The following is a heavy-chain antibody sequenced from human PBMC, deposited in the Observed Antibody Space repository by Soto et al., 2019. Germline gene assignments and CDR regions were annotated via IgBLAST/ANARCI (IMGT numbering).Heavy chain of an antibody. D-gene: IGHD3-10*02. V-gene: IGHV4-34*01. CDR1: GESLSAYY. CDR2: INQSGST. Sequence: PSETLSLTCAVYGESLSAYYFTWIRQPPGTGLEWIGEINQSGSTNYNPSLKSRVTISADTSKKHYSLKVTSVTAADTAVYYCARGTVYVPFLFPCLDVWGQGTTVTVSS. J-gene: IGHJ6*02. CDR3: ARGTVYVPFLFPCLDV.